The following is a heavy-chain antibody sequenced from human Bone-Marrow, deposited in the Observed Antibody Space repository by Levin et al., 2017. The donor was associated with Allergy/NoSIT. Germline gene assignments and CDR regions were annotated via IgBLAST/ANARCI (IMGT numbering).Heavy chain of an antibody. CDR3: ARDDTDCSTTSCNYFYFYGVDV. D-gene: IGHD2-2*01. Sequence: GGSLRLSCTASGFTFSHYGMHWVRQAPGKGLEWVATISRDGSRTYHLDSMKGRVSISRDNARNTVSLEMNGLRGDDTAVYYCARDDTDCSTTSCNYFYFYGVDVWGQGTTVRVSS. V-gene: IGHV3-30*03. CDR1: GFTFSHYG. CDR2: ISRDGSRT. J-gene: IGHJ6*02.